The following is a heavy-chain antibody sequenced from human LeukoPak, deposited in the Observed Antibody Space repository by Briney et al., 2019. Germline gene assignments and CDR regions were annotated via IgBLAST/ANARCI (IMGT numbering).Heavy chain of an antibody. CDR2: ISWNSGSI. V-gene: IGHV3-9*01. CDR3: AKDMGYSSSALFDY. D-gene: IGHD6-6*01. CDR1: GFTFDDYA. Sequence: GGSLRLSCAASGFTFDDYAMHWVRQAPGKGLEWVSGISWNSGSIGYADSVKGRFTSSRDNAKNSLYLQMNSLRAEDTALYYCAKDMGYSSSALFDYWGQGTLVTVSS. J-gene: IGHJ4*02.